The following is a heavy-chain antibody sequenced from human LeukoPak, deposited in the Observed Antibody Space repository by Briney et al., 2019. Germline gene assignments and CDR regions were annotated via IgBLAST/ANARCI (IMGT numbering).Heavy chain of an antibody. D-gene: IGHD6-13*01. V-gene: IGHV3-33*01. Sequence: GRSLRLSCAASGFTFSSYGMHWVRQAPGKGLEWVAVIWYDGGNKYYADSVKGRFTISRDNSKNTLYLQMNSLRAEDTAVYYCARDWAGIAAAGLFDYWGQGTLVTVSS. CDR1: GFTFSSYG. CDR3: ARDWAGIAAAGLFDY. CDR2: IWYDGGNK. J-gene: IGHJ4*02.